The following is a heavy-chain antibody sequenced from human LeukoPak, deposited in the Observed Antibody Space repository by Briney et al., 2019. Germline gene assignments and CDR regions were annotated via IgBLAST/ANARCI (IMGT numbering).Heavy chain of an antibody. V-gene: IGHV3-33*01. D-gene: IGHD6-25*01. CDR1: GFTFSSYG. J-gene: IGHJ4*02. CDR2: IWYDGSNK. CDR3: ARDPSSGNFDY. Sequence: GGSLRLSCAASGFTFSSYGMHWVRQAPGKGLEWVAVIWYDGSNKYYADSVRGRFTISRDNSKNTLYLQMNSLRAEDTAVYYCARDPSSGNFDYWGQGTLVTVSS.